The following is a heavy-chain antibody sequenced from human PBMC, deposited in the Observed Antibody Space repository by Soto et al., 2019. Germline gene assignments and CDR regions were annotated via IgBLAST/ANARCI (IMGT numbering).Heavy chain of an antibody. CDR1: GYSFTSYW. V-gene: IGHV5-51*01. D-gene: IGHD7-27*01. CDR3: ARPKWGNYYYYGMDV. CDR2: IYPGDSDT. Sequence: RWESLKISCKGSGYSFTSYWIGWVRQMPGKGLEWMGIIYPGDSDTRYSPSFQGQVTISADKSISTAYLQWSSLKASDTAMYYCARPKWGNYYYYGMDVWGQGTTVTVSS. J-gene: IGHJ6*02.